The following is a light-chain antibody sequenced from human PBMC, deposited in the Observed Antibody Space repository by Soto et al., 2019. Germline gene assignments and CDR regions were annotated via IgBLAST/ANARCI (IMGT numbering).Light chain of an antibody. CDR1: SSDIGGYNY. J-gene: IGLJ1*01. CDR3: SSYRSGSTLYA. CDR2: DVS. V-gene: IGLV2-14*03. Sequence: QSALTPPASGSGSPGQSISISCTGTSSDIGGYNYVSWYQHHPGTVPKPLLFDVSNRPSGVSSRFSGSKSGNTASLTISGLQAEDEANYYCSSYRSGSTLYAFGPGTKFTVL.